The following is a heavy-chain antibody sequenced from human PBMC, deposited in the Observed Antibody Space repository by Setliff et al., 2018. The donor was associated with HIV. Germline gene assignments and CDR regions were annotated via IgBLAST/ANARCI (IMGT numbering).Heavy chain of an antibody. Sequence: SETLSLTCAVSGVSFSGDYWSWVRQPPGKGLEWIAEVHPSGSINYNSYLKSRVAISVDTSNNQFSLTMTSVTAADTAVYYCARGRDWAKTGDFWGQGALVTVSS. CDR2: VHPSGSI. CDR1: GVSFSGDY. J-gene: IGHJ4*02. D-gene: IGHD3-9*01. CDR3: ARGRDWAKTGDF. V-gene: IGHV4-34*01.